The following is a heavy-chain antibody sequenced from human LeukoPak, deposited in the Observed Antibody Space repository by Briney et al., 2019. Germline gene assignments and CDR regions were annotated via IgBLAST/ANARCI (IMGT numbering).Heavy chain of an antibody. Sequence: PGGSLRLSCAASGFTFSSYAMHWVRQAPGKGLEWVAVISYDGSNKYYADSVKGRFTISRDNSKNTLYLQMNSLRAEDTAVYYCAGGRYYYDSSGSYYFGYWGQGTLVTVSS. V-gene: IGHV3-30-3*01. J-gene: IGHJ4*02. CDR3: AGGRYYYDSSGSYYFGY. D-gene: IGHD3-22*01. CDR2: ISYDGSNK. CDR1: GFTFSSYA.